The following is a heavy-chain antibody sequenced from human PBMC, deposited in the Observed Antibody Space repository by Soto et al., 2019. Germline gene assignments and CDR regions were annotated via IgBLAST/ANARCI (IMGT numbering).Heavy chain of an antibody. J-gene: IGHJ4*02. CDR2: ISVSGNII. V-gene: IGHV3-48*03. Sequence: GVLRLSCAASGFTFSTYEFKWVRQAPGRGLEWISYISVSGNIIKYAESVKGRFTISRDNAENSLHLHMSNLRVDDTALYFCVGETMRGSAAASLFYWGQ. D-gene: IGHD2-21*01. CDR1: GFTFSTYE. CDR3: VGETMRGSAAASLFY.